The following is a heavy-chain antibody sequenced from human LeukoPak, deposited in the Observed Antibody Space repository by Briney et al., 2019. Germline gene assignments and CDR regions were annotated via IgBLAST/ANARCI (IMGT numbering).Heavy chain of an antibody. D-gene: IGHD2-21*02. J-gene: IGHJ4*02. Sequence: GGSLRLSCAASGFTVSSNYMSWVRQAPGKGLEWVSVIYGGGSTYYADSVKGRFTISRDNSKNTLYLQMNSLRAEDTAVYYCARDLYCGGDCYNYWGQGTLVTVSS. CDR1: GFTVSSNY. V-gene: IGHV3-53*01. CDR3: ARDLYCGGDCYNY. CDR2: IYGGGST.